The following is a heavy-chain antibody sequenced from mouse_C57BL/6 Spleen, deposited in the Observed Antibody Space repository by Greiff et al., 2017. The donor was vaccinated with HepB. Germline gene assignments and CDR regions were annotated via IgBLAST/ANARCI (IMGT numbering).Heavy chain of an antibody. V-gene: IGHV1-26*01. D-gene: IGHD2-4*01. CDR3: ARPDYDWFAY. Sequence: EVQLKQSGPELVKPGASVKISCKASGYTFTDYYMNWVKQSHGKSLEWIGDINPNNGGTSYNQKFKGKATLTVDKSSSTAYMELRSLTSEDSAVYYCARPDYDWFAYWGQGTLVTVSA. CDR2: INPNNGGT. J-gene: IGHJ3*01. CDR1: GYTFTDYY.